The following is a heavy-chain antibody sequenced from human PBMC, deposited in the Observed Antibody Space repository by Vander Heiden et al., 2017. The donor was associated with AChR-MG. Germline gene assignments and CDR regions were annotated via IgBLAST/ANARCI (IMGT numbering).Heavy chain of an antibody. V-gene: IGHV6-1*01. Sequence: QVQLQQSGPGLVKPSQTLSLTCAISGDSVSSNSAAWHWIRQSPSRGLEWLGRTYYRSKWYNDYAVSVKSRITINPDTSKNQFSLQLNSVTPEDTAVYYCARDRGIAAASPQRYYYGMDVWGQGTTVTVSS. CDR3: ARDRGIAAASPQRYYYGMDV. CDR2: TYYRSKWYN. CDR1: GDSVSSNSAA. D-gene: IGHD6-13*01. J-gene: IGHJ6*02.